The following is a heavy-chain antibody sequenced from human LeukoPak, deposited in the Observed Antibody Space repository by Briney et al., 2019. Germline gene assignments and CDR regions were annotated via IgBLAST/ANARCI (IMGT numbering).Heavy chain of an antibody. Sequence: GGSLRLSCAASGFTFSSYRMSWVRQAPGKGLEWVANIKQDGSEKYYVGSVKGRFTISRDNAKNSLYLQMNSLRAEDTAVYYCASSWPYYYYMDVWGKGTTVTVSS. J-gene: IGHJ6*03. D-gene: IGHD6-13*01. CDR1: GFTFSSYR. V-gene: IGHV3-7*01. CDR3: ASSWPYYYYMDV. CDR2: IKQDGSEK.